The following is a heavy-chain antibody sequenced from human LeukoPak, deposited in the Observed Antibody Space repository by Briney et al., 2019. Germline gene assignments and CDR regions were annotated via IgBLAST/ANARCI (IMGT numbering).Heavy chain of an antibody. J-gene: IGHJ4*02. CDR3: AKDPPFCSGGSCYSGPDY. CDR1: GFTFSSYA. Sequence: QPGGSLRLSCAASGFTFSSYAMSWVRQAPGKGLEWVSAICGSGGSTYYADSVKGRFTISRDNSKNTLYLQMNSLRAEDTAVYYCAKDPPFCSGGSCYSGPDYWGQGTLVTVSS. V-gene: IGHV3-23*01. CDR2: ICGSGGST. D-gene: IGHD2-15*01.